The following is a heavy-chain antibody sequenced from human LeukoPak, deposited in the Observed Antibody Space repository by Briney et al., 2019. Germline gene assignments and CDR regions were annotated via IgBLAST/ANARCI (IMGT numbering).Heavy chain of an antibody. D-gene: IGHD3-10*01. Sequence: GASVAVSCAASGYTFTIYFMHWVRQAPGQGLEWMGIINPSGGTTSYAQKFQGRVTMTRDTSTSTVYMELSSLRSEDTAVYYCARDRGLNVCPSDYWGQGTLVSVSS. CDR1: GYTFTIYF. CDR3: ARDRGLNVCPSDY. CDR2: INPSGGTT. J-gene: IGHJ4*02. V-gene: IGHV1-46*01.